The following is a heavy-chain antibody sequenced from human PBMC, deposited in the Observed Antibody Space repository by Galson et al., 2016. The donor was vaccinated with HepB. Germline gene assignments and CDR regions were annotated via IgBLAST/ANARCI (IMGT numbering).Heavy chain of an antibody. CDR1: GFTFGDYA. V-gene: IGHV3-9*01. Sequence: SLRLSCAASGFTFGDYAMHWARQAPGKGLEWVSGISWNSGSIDYADSVKGRFTISRDNAKNSLYLQMNSLRTEDTALYYCTKDTRPRMAPRSDSICGMDVWGQGTTVTVSS. CDR2: ISWNSGSI. D-gene: IGHD4-11*01. CDR3: TKDTRPRMAPRSDSICGMDV. J-gene: IGHJ6*02.